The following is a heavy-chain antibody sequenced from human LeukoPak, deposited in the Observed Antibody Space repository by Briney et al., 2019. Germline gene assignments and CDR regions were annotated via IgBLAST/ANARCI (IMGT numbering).Heavy chain of an antibody. CDR1: GGSISSSSYY. Sequence: SETLSLTCTVSGGSISSSSYYWGWIRQPPGKGLEWIGSIYYSGSTYYNPSLKSRVTISVDTSKNQFSLKLSSVTAADTAVYYCASYSSGYYYDFDYWGRGTLVTVSS. CDR3: ASYSSGYYYDFDY. V-gene: IGHV4-39*01. J-gene: IGHJ4*02. D-gene: IGHD3-22*01. CDR2: IYYSGST.